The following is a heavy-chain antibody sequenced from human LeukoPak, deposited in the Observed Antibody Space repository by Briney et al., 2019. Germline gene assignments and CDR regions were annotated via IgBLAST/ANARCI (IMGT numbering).Heavy chain of an antibody. J-gene: IGHJ4*02. CDR3: ARDSGSYYFDY. Sequence: GGSLRLSCAASGFTFSSYAMHWVRQAPGKGXXWVAVISYDGSNKYYADSVKGRFTISRDNSKNTLYLQMNSLGAEDTAVYYCARDSGSYYFDYWGQGTLVTVSS. V-gene: IGHV3-30-3*01. CDR2: ISYDGSNK. D-gene: IGHD1-26*01. CDR1: GFTFSSYA.